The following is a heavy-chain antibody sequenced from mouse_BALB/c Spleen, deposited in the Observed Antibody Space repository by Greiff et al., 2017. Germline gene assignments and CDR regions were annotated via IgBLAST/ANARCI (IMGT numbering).Heavy chain of an antibody. V-gene: IGHV14-3*02. CDR3: ARDGYYEGFAY. D-gene: IGHD2-3*01. CDR2: IDPANGNT. J-gene: IGHJ3*01. Sequence: EVQLQESGAELVKPGASVKLSCTASGFNIKDTYMHWVKQRPEQGLEWIGRIDPANGNTKYDPKFQGKATITADTSSNTAYLQLSSLTSEDTAVYYCARDGYYEGFAYWGQGTLVTVSA. CDR1: GFNIKDTY.